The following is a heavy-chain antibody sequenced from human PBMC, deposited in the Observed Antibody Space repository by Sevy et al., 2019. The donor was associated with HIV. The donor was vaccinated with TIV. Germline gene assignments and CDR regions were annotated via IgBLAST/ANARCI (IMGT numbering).Heavy chain of an antibody. D-gene: IGHD2-21*01. Sequence: GSLRLSCAASGFTFSSHGLHWVRQAPGKGLEWVAFISNDGSNKYYVDSVKGRFTISRDNSKNTLSLQMNSLRAEDTAVYYCAKADFSLLLPNQKYYYYYGLDVWGQGTTVTVSS. V-gene: IGHV3-30*18. CDR1: GFTFSSHG. CDR2: ISNDGSNK. CDR3: AKADFSLLLPNQKYYYYYGLDV. J-gene: IGHJ6*02.